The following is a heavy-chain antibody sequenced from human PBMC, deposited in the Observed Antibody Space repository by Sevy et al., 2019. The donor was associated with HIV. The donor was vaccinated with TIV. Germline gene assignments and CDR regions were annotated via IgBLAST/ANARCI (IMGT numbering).Heavy chain of an antibody. V-gene: IGHV3-48*01. J-gene: IGHJ4*02. D-gene: IGHD3-9*01. Sequence: GGSLRLSCAASGFTFSSYSMNWVRQAPGKGLEWVSYISSSSSTIYYADSVKGRFTISRDNAKNSLYLQMNSLRAEDTAVYYCASLTGAYYDILTGYSGGYFDYWGQGTLVTVSS. CDR3: ASLTGAYYDILTGYSGGYFDY. CDR1: GFTFSSYS. CDR2: ISSSSSTI.